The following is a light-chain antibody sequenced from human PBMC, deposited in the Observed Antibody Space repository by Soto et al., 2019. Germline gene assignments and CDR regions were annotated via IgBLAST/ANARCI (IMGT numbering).Light chain of an antibody. CDR3: QQRNELPT. V-gene: IGKV3-11*01. J-gene: IGKJ4*01. CDR1: QSVSSY. CDR2: DAS. Sequence: EVVLTQSPATLSLSPGERATLSCRASQSVSSYLAWYQQKPGQAPRLLIYDASNRDTGLPVRFSGRVSGTDFSLSISSLEREDFAVYYCQQRNELPTFGGGNKVEIK.